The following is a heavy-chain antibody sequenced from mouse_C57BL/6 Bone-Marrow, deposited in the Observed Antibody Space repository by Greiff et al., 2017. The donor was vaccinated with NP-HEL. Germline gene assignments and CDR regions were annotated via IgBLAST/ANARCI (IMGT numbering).Heavy chain of an antibody. CDR1: GFTFSDYY. J-gene: IGHJ4*01. Sequence: EVMLVESEGGLVQPGSSMKLSCTASGFTFSDYYMAWVRQVPEQGLEWVANINYDGSSTYYLDSLKSRFIISRDNAKNILYLQMRSLKSEDTATYYCAREGGLRRRTYAMDYWGQGTSVTVSS. CDR2: INYDGSST. D-gene: IGHD2-4*01. V-gene: IGHV5-16*01. CDR3: AREGGLRRRTYAMDY.